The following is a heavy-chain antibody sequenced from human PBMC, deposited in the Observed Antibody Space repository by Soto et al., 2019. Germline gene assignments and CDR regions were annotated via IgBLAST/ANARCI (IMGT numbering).Heavy chain of an antibody. CDR3: ARDKKGYRSSKGEPTLYTMKQNYYYYGMDV. CDR1: GGSISSGGYY. J-gene: IGHJ6*02. Sequence: PSETLSLTCTVSGGSISSGGYYWSWIRQHPGKGLEWIGYIYYSGSTYYNPSLKSRVTISVDTSKNQFSLKLSSVTAADTAVYYCARDKKGYRSSKGEPTLYTMKQNYYYYGMDVWGQGTTVTVSS. V-gene: IGHV4-31*03. CDR2: IYYSGST. D-gene: IGHD2-2*01.